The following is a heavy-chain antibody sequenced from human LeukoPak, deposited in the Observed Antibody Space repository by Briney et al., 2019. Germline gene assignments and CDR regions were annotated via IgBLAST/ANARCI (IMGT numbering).Heavy chain of an antibody. Sequence: GGSLRLSCAASGFTFSSYEMNWVRQAPGKGLEWVSYISSSGSTIYYADSVKGRFTISRDNAKNSLYLQMNSLRAEDTAVYYRAREGSYYSDAFDIWGQGTMVTVSS. V-gene: IGHV3-48*03. J-gene: IGHJ3*02. CDR1: GFTFSSYE. D-gene: IGHD1-26*01. CDR3: AREGSYYSDAFDI. CDR2: ISSSGSTI.